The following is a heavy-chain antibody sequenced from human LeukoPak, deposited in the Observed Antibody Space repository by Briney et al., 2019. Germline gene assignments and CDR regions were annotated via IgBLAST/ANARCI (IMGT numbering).Heavy chain of an antibody. D-gene: IGHD5-18*01. CDR2: ISWNSGSI. V-gene: IGHV3-9*01. CDR1: GFTFDDYA. Sequence: GGSLRLSCAASGFTFDDYAMHWVWHAPGKGLEWVSGISWNSGSIDYADYVKGRFTISRDNAKNSLYLQMNSLRAEDTALYYCAKAGYSYGSSYDYWGQGTLVTVSS. J-gene: IGHJ4*02. CDR3: AKAGYSYGSSYDY.